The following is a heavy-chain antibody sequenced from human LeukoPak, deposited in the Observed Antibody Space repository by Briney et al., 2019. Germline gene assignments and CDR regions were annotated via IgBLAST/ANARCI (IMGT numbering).Heavy chain of an antibody. D-gene: IGHD6-19*01. CDR2: INHSGST. Sequence: KSSETLSLTCAVYGGSFSGYYWTWIRQPPGKGLEWIGEINHSGSTIYNPSLKSRVTISVDTSKNQFSLKLSSVTAADTAVYYCARGKGSGWTFDYWGQGTLVTVSS. J-gene: IGHJ4*02. CDR3: ARGKGSGWTFDY. CDR1: GGSFSGYY. V-gene: IGHV4-34*01.